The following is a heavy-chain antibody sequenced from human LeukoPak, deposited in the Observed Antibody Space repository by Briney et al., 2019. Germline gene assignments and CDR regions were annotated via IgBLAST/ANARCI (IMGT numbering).Heavy chain of an antibody. CDR2: ISYDGSNK. CDR1: GFTFSSYG. J-gene: IGHJ4*02. D-gene: IGHD1-20*01. Sequence: PGRSPRLSCAASGFTFSSYGMHWVRQAPGKGLEWVAVISYDGSNKYYADSVKGRFTISRDNSKNTLYLQMNSLRAEDTAVYYCASQGITGTSDYWGQGTLSPSPQ. CDR3: ASQGITGTSDY. V-gene: IGHV3-30*03.